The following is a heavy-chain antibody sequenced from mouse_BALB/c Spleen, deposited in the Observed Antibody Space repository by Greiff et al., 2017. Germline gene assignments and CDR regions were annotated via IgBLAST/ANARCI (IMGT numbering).Heavy chain of an antibody. J-gene: IGHJ3*01. Sequence: VQLQQSGAELVKPGTSVKLSCKASGYNFTSYWINWVKLRPGQGLEWIGDIYPGSGSTNYNEKFKSKATLTVDTSSSTAYMQLSSLASEDSALYYCARSGGYDGGFAYWGQGTLVTVSA. V-gene: IGHV1-55*01. CDR1: GYNFTSYW. CDR2: IYPGSGST. D-gene: IGHD2-2*01. CDR3: ARSGGYDGGFAY.